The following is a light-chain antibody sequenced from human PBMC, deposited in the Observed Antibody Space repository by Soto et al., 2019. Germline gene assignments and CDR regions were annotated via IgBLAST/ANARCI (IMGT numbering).Light chain of an antibody. CDR2: AAS. V-gene: IGKV1-39*01. Sequence: DIQMTQSPSSLSASVGDRVTITCRASQSISSYLNWYQQQPGKAPKLLIYAASSLQSGVPSRFSGSGSGTDFTLTIAGLQPEDSASYFCQQSISAPLTFGGGTKVEIK. CDR3: QQSISAPLT. CDR1: QSISSY. J-gene: IGKJ4*01.